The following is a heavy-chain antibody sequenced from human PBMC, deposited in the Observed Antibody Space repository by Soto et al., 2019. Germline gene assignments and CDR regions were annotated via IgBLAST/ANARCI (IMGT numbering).Heavy chain of an antibody. CDR3: ARQEGPKVLIYYCVHV. CDR1: GYSFTTYW. CDR2: IYPGDSDT. Sequence: GESLKISCKGSGYSFTTYWITWVGQMPGKGLEWMGIIYPGDSDTRYSPSFQGQVTISADKSISAAYLQCSSLQASDTAMSYCARQEGPKVLIYYCVHVWGQGITVTVS. V-gene: IGHV5-51*01. J-gene: IGHJ6*02.